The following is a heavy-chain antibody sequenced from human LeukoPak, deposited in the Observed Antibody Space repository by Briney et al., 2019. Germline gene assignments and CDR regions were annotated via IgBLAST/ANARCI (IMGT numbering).Heavy chain of an antibody. J-gene: IGHJ1*01. Sequence: GRSLRLSCAASGFTFSHYGMHWVSQTPGAGLEWVAVIWSDGSDKYYAKSVKGRFTISRDNSKNSLFLQMNSLRAEDTAVYYCAKDAQRGFDYSNSLQNWGQGILVTVSS. V-gene: IGHV3-33*06. CDR3: AKDAQRGFDYSNSLQN. D-gene: IGHD4-11*01. CDR2: IWSDGSDK. CDR1: GFTFSHYG.